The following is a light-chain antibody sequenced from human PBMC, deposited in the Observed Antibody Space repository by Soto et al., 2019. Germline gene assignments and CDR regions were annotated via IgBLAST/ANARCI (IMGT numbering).Light chain of an antibody. CDR1: LSLPSRS. CDR2: AAS. Sequence: ELVLTQSPGTLSLSPGDRATLSCRASLSLPSRSLAWYQQRSGQAPRVLISAASTRAADIPDRFSGSGSGTDFTLTINRLEPEDFAVYYCQQYDYSPRTFGQGTKVEVK. V-gene: IGKV3-20*01. CDR3: QQYDYSPRT. J-gene: IGKJ1*01.